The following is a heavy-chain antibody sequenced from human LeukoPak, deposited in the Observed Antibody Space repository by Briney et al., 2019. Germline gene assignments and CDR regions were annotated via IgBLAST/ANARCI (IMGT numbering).Heavy chain of an antibody. V-gene: IGHV3-48*03. Sequence: QPGGSLRLSCAASGFTFSNYEIHWVRQAPGKGLEWVSYISSSGSDIYYADSVKGRFTISRDNAKNSLYMHMNSLRAEDTAVYYCARDYGGSSPFDYWGQGTLVTVSS. J-gene: IGHJ4*02. D-gene: IGHD4-23*01. CDR1: GFTFSNYE. CDR2: ISSSGSDI. CDR3: ARDYGGSSPFDY.